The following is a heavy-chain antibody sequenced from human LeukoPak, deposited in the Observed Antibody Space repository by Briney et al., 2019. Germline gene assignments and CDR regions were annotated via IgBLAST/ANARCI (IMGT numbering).Heavy chain of an antibody. D-gene: IGHD6-13*01. CDR1: GYSISSGYY. V-gene: IGHV4-38-2*02. Sequence: SETLSLTCAVSGYSISSGYYWGWIRQPPGKGLEWIGSIYHSGSTYYNPSLKSRVTISVDTSKNQFSLKPSSVTAADTAVYYCARDIYGSSWYGLFDYWGQGTLVTVSS. CDR2: IYHSGST. CDR3: ARDIYGSSWYGLFDY. J-gene: IGHJ4*02.